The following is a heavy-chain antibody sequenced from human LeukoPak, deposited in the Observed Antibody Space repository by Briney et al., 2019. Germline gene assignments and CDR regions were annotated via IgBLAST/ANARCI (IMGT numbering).Heavy chain of an antibody. CDR3: ATWGTRITMIRGIITDY. J-gene: IGHJ4*02. CDR1: GFTFNTYS. Sequence: GGSLRLSYAASGFTFNTYSMNWVRQAPGKGLEWVASIGSNGTYTYYADSMKGRFTISGDNAKNSLYLQMNSLRAEDTAVYYCATWGTRITMIRGIITDYWGQGTLVTVSS. CDR2: IGSNGTYT. D-gene: IGHD3-10*01. V-gene: IGHV3-21*06.